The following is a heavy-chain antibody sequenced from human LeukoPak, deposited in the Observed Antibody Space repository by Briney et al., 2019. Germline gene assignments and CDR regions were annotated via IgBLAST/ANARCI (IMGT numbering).Heavy chain of an antibody. CDR2: IYYSGST. J-gene: IGHJ4*02. CDR1: GGSISSGDYY. CDR3: ARKFWFGESLDY. D-gene: IGHD3-10*01. V-gene: IGHV4-30-4*01. Sequence: PSETLSHTCTVSGGSISSGDYYWSWIRQPPGKGLEWIGYIYYSGSTYYNPSLKSRVTISVDTSKNQFSLKLSSVTAADTAVYYCARKFWFGESLDYWGQGTLVTVSS.